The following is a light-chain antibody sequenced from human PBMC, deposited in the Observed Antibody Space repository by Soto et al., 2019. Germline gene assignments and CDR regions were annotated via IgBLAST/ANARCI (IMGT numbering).Light chain of an antibody. J-gene: IGLJ2*01. Sequence: QSVLTQPASVSGSPGQSITISCTGTSSDVGGYDYVSWYQQHPGQAPQLMIYEVSNRPSGVSDRFSGSKSGNTASLTISGLQAEDEGDYYCSSYTSSTTPEVVFGGGTKVTVL. CDR2: EVS. CDR3: SSYTSSTTPEVV. V-gene: IGLV2-14*01. CDR1: SSDVGGYDY.